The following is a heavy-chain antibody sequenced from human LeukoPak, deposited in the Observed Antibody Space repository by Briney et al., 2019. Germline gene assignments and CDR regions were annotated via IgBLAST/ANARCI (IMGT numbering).Heavy chain of an antibody. D-gene: IGHD1-26*01. CDR2: IRNKANSYTT. CDR1: GFTFSDHY. CDR3: AREWDSGSYYLGYFDY. V-gene: IGHV3-72*01. Sequence: GGSLRLSCAASGFTFSDHYMDWVRQAPGKGLEWVGRIRNKANSYTTEYAASVKGRFTISRDDSKNSLYLQMNSMKCEDTAVYYCAREWDSGSYYLGYFDYWGQGTLVTVSS. J-gene: IGHJ4*02.